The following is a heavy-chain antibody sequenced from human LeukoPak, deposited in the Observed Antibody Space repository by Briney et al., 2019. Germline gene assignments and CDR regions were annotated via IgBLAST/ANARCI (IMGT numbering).Heavy chain of an antibody. CDR1: GGSFSGYY. J-gene: IGHJ4*02. D-gene: IGHD5-18*01. CDR3: ARGQIQLWSPTYIDY. V-gene: IGHV4-34*01. Sequence: SETLSLTCAVYGGSFSGYYWSWIRQPPGKGLEWIGEINHSGSTNYNPSLKSRVTISVDTSKNQFSLKLSSATAADTAVYYCARGQIQLWSPTYIDYWGQGTLVTVSS. CDR2: INHSGST.